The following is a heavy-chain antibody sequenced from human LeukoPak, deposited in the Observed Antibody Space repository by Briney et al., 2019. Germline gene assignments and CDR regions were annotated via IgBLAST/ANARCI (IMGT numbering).Heavy chain of an antibody. CDR2: ISSSGSTI. V-gene: IGHV3-11*01. CDR3: ATQAGLGNGNYYYYYYGMDV. Sequence: GGSLRLSCAASGFTFSDYYMSWIRQAPGKGLEWVSYISSSGSTIYYADSVKGRFTISRDNAKNSLYLQMNSLRAEDTAVYYCATQAGLGNGNYYYYYYGMDVWGQGTTVTVSS. D-gene: IGHD7-27*01. J-gene: IGHJ6*02. CDR1: GFTFSDYY.